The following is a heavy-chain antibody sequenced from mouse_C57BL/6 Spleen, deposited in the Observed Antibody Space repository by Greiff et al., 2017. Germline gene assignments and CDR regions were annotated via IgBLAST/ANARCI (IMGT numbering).Heavy chain of an antibody. J-gene: IGHJ1*03. CDR3: ARGDHYYGRVGYFDV. V-gene: IGHV5-16*01. D-gene: IGHD1-1*01. CDR2: INYDGSST. CDR1: GFTFSDYY. Sequence: EVMLVESEGGLVQPGSSMKLSCPASGFTFSDYYMAWVRQVPEKGLEWVANINYDGSSTYYLDSLKSRFIISRDNAKNILYLQINSLKSEDTATYVCARGDHYYGRVGYFDVWGTGTTVTVSS.